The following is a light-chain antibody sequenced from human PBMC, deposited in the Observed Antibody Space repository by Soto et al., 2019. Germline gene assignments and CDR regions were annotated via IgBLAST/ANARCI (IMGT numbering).Light chain of an antibody. CDR1: SSDVGKYDY. CDR3: SSYTTTSPYV. Sequence: QSVLTQPPSASGSPGQSVTISCTGTSSDVGKYDYVSWFQHHPGKAPKPIIYEVSKRPSGVPDRFSGSKSGSTASLTVSGLQAEDEADYYCSSYTTTSPYVFGSGTKV. CDR2: EVS. J-gene: IGLJ1*01. V-gene: IGLV2-8*01.